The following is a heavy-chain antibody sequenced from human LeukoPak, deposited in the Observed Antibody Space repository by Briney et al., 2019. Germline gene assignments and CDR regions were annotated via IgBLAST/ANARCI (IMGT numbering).Heavy chain of an antibody. Sequence: RGSLRLSCAASGFTFSSYAMHWVRQAPGKGLEWVAVISYDGSNKYYADSVKGRFTISRDNSKNTLYLQMNSLRAEDTAVYYCARDLAYQGGWFDPWGQGTLVTVSS. D-gene: IGHD3-16*01. CDR1: GFTFSSYA. V-gene: IGHV3-30-3*01. J-gene: IGHJ5*02. CDR2: ISYDGSNK. CDR3: ARDLAYQGGWFDP.